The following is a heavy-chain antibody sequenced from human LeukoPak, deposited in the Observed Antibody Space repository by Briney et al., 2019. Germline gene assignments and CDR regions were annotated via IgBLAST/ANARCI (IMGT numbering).Heavy chain of an antibody. CDR3: ARAFPSDTRNY. J-gene: IGHJ4*02. CDR2: IYYTGIT. Sequence: PSQTLSLTCTVSDDSISRYYRSWIRQPPGQGLEWMGYIYYTGITSHSPSLKSRVTISIDTSKNQFSLKLSSLTAADTAVYFCARAFPSDTRNYWGQGTLVTVSS. V-gene: IGHV4-59*01. CDR1: DDSISRYY.